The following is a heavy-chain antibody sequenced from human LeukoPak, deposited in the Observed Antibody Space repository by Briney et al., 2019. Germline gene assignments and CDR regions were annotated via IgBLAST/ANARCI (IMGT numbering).Heavy chain of an antibody. Sequence: ALVKVSCKASGYTFTSYGISWVRQAPGQGLEWMGWISAYNGNTNYAQKLQGRVTMTTDTSTSTAYMELRSLRSDDTAVYYCARDRSSSGWPDYFDYWGQGTLVTVSS. CDR1: GYTFTSYG. CDR3: ARDRSSSGWPDYFDY. J-gene: IGHJ4*02. D-gene: IGHD6-19*01. V-gene: IGHV1-18*01. CDR2: ISAYNGNT.